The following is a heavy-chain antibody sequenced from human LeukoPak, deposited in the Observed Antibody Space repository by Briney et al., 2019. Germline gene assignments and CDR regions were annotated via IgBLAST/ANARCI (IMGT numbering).Heavy chain of an antibody. D-gene: IGHD3-10*01. CDR1: GFTFRTYW. J-gene: IGHJ5*02. CDR2: INGDGSSI. Sequence: GSLKLSCAVSGFTFRTYWMHWARQAPGKGLVWVARINGDGSSINYADSVKGRFTISRDNAKNTLYLQMNSLRVEDTAVYYCARGRGPYGWFDPWGQGTLVTASS. CDR3: ARGRGPYGWFDP. V-gene: IGHV3-74*01.